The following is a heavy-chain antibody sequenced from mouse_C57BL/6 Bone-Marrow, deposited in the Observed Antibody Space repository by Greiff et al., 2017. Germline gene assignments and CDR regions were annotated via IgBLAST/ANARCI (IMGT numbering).Heavy chain of an antibody. CDR2: IRNKANNHAT. CDR3: TRPLIYYDYDGAWFAY. V-gene: IGHV6-6*01. Sequence: EVQRVESGGGLVQPGGSMKLSCAASGFTFSDAWMDWVRQSPEKGLEWVAEIRNKANNHATYYAESVKGRFTISRDDSKSSVYLQMNSLRAEDTGIYYCTRPLIYYDYDGAWFAYWGQGTLVTVSA. J-gene: IGHJ3*01. CDR1: GFTFSDAW. D-gene: IGHD2-4*01.